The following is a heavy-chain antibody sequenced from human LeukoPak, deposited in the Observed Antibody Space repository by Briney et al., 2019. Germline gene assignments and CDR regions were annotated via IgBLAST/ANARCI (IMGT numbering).Heavy chain of an antibody. V-gene: IGHV4-39*01. D-gene: IGHD1-26*01. CDR3: AKSGGYGLIDY. CDR2: IYSSGST. CDR1: GASVSGSPYY. Sequence: SETLSLTCTVSGASVSGSPYYWGWIRQPPGKGLEWIGSIYSSGSTYYNTSLQSRVTISIETSKNQIFLRLKSVTAADTAMYYCAKSGGYGLIDYWGQGTLVTVSS. J-gene: IGHJ4*02.